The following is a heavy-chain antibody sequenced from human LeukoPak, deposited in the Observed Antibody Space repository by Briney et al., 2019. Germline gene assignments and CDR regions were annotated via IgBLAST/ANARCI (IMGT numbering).Heavy chain of an antibody. V-gene: IGHV4-30-2*01. Sequence: SETLSLTCAVSGGSISSGGYSWSWIRQPPGKGPEWIGYIYHSGSTYYNPSLKSRVTISVDRSKNQFSLKLSSVTAADTAVYYCAGGNGDYGLGVWFDPWGQGTLVTVSS. CDR1: GGSISSGGYS. D-gene: IGHD4-17*01. CDR3: AGGNGDYGLGVWFDP. CDR2: IYHSGST. J-gene: IGHJ5*02.